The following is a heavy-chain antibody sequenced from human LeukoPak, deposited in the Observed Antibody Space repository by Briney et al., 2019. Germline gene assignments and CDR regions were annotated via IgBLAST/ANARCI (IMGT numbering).Heavy chain of an antibody. D-gene: IGHD3-3*01. V-gene: IGHV3-30*18. Sequence: GGSLRLSCAASGFTFSSYALNWVRQAPGKGLEWVAVISYDGSNKYYADPVKGRFTISRDNSKNTLYLQMNSLRAEDTAVYYCAKFWLGVVPDFYYGMDVWGQGTTVTVSS. J-gene: IGHJ6*02. CDR3: AKFWLGVVPDFYYGMDV. CDR2: ISYDGSNK. CDR1: GFTFSSYA.